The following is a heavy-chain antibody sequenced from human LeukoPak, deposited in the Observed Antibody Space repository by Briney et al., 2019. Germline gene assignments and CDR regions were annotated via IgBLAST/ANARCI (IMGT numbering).Heavy chain of an antibody. V-gene: IGHV3-21*01. CDR2: INSGSRYI. CDR3: ARSAGGTGGYFDY. D-gene: IGHD2-15*01. J-gene: IGHJ4*01. Sequence: PGGSLRLSCAASGLTFTTYNMNGVRQAPGKGLEWVSSINSGSRYIYYADSMKGRFTISRDNAKNSLYLQMNSLRAEDTAVYYCARSAGGTGGYFDYWGRGTLVTVSS. CDR1: GLTFTTYN.